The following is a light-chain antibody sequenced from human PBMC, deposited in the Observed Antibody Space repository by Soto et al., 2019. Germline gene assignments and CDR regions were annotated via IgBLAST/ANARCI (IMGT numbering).Light chain of an antibody. CDR2: EVS. J-gene: IGLJ2*01. CDR1: SSDVGGYKY. V-gene: IGLV2-14*01. CDR3: SSYGSSSTLVV. Sequence: QSALTQPASVSGSPGQSITISCTGTSSDVGGYKYVSWYQQHPGKAPKLIVYEVSNRPSGVSNRFSGSKSGNTASLTISGLQAEDEADYYCSSYGSSSTLVVFGGGTKLTVL.